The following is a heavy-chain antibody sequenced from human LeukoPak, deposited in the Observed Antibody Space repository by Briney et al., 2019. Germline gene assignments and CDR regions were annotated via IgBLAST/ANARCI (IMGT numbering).Heavy chain of an antibody. CDR1: GYTFTYRY. Sequence: SVKVSCKASGYTFTYRYLHWVRQAPGQALEWMGWITPFNGNTNYAQKFQDRVTITRDRSMSTAYMELSSLRSEDTAMYYCAINSGTMVRGPVAFDIWGQGTMVTVSS. V-gene: IGHV1-45*02. CDR3: AINSGTMVRGPVAFDI. J-gene: IGHJ3*02. D-gene: IGHD3-10*01. CDR2: ITPFNGNT.